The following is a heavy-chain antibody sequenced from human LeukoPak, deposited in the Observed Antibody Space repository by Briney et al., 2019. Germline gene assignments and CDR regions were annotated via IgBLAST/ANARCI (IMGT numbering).Heavy chain of an antibody. CDR3: ARGDGYSYSPFDY. CDR1: GFTVSSIY. Sequence: PGGSLRLSCAASGFTVSSIYMTWVRQAPGKGLEWVSVIYSGGSTYYADSVKGRFTISRDNSKNTLYLQMNSLRAEDTAVYYCARGDGYSYSPFDYWGQGTLVTVSS. J-gene: IGHJ4*02. CDR2: IYSGGST. D-gene: IGHD5-24*01. V-gene: IGHV3-53*01.